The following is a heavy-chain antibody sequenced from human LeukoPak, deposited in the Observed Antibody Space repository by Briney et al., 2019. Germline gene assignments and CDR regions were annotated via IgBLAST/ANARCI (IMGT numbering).Heavy chain of an antibody. J-gene: IGHJ3*02. CDR3: ARAQDLDAFDI. CDR2: ISSSSYI. V-gene: IGHV3-21*01. CDR1: GFTFSSYS. Sequence: PGGSLRLSCAASGFTFSSYSMNWVRQAPGKGLEWVSSISSSSYIYYADSVKGRFTISRDNAKNSLYLQMNSLRAEDTAVYYCARAQDLDAFDIWGLGTMVTVSS.